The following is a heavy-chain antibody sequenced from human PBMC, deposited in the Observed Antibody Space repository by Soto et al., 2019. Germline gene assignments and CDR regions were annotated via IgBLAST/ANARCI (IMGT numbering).Heavy chain of an antibody. V-gene: IGHV4-30-4*01. CDR3: ARGPSGDKVDY. CDR1: GASVSSDYYY. D-gene: IGHD1-26*01. CDR2: IYNSGST. J-gene: IGHJ4*02. Sequence: QVQLQESGPGLLEPSQTLSLTCTVSGASVSSDYYYWSWIRQPPGRGLEWIGHIYNSGSTYSNPSLKSRVTVSLDTSKNQFSLNLSSVTAADTAVYYCARGPSGDKVDYWGQGTLVTVSS.